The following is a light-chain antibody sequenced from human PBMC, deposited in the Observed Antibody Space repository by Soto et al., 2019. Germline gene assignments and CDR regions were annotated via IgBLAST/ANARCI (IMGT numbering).Light chain of an antibody. V-gene: IGKV1D-12*01. CDR3: QQANSIPLT. J-gene: IGKJ4*01. CDR1: QDVSRW. Sequence: IQMTQSPSSVSASVGDRVTITCRASQDVSRWLAWYQQKPGKAPKPLIYDASRLQSGVPSRFSGSGSGTDFTLTISDLQPEDFATYYCQQANSIPLTFGGGTKVDIK. CDR2: DAS.